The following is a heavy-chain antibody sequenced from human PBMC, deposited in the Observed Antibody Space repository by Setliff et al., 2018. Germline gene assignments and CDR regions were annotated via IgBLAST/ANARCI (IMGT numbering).Heavy chain of an antibody. CDR3: VRAPPTVVIPPGRAFFDP. CDR2: ISAYNGNI. D-gene: IGHD2-2*01. Sequence: ASVKVSCKASGYTFTSYGVSWVRQAPGQGLEWMGWISAYNGNINYAQKFQGRVTMTTDTYPSTANMELRSLRSDDTAVYYCVRAPPTVVIPPGRAFFDPWGQGTLVTVSS. J-gene: IGHJ5*02. CDR1: GYTFTSYG. V-gene: IGHV1-18*01.